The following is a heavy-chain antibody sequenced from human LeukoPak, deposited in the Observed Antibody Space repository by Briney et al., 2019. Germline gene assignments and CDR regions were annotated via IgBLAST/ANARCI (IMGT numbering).Heavy chain of an antibody. V-gene: IGHV3-23*01. J-gene: IGHJ4*02. CDR3: ARNYYDSSGYSPFFDY. CDR2: INGGGDVT. D-gene: IGHD3-22*01. CDR1: GITFTNAW. Sequence: GGSLRLSCEVSGITFTNAWFNWVRQAPGKGLEWVSAINGGGDVTYYADSVQGRFFFSRDNAKNTLYLQLNSLRAEDTAVYYCARNYYDSSGYSPFFDYWGQGTLVTVSS.